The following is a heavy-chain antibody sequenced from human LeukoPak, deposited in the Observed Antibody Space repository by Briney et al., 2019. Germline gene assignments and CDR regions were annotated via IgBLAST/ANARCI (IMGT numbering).Heavy chain of an antibody. CDR3: TRGKDSDI. J-gene: IGHJ3*02. CDR2: ISSSSSYT. D-gene: IGHD3/OR15-3a*01. CDR1: GFXFSDYY. Sequence: GGSLRLSCAASGFXFSDYYISWIRQAPGKGQEWVSYISSSSSYTDYTDSVKGRFTISRDNAKNSLYLQMNSLRTEDTAVYYCTRGKDSDIWGQGTMVTVSS. V-gene: IGHV3-11*05.